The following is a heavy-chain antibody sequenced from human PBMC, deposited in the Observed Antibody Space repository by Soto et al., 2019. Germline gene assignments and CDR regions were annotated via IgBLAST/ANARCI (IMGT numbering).Heavy chain of an antibody. V-gene: IGHV1-18*01. CDR3: ARDEATYYDFWSGYQALDY. CDR2: ISAYDGNT. J-gene: IGHJ4*02. D-gene: IGHD3-3*01. CDR1: GYTFTSYG. Sequence: ASVKVSCKASGYTFTSYGIGWVRQAPGQGLEWMGLISAYDGNTNYAQKFQGRVTMTRDTSTSTVYMELSSLRSEDTAVYYCARDEATYYDFWSGYQALDYWGQGTLVTVSS.